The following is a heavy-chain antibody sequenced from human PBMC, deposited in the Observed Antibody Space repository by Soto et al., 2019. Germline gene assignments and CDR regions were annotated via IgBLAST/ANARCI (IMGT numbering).Heavy chain of an antibody. CDR3: AKDTVYYYDSSGYYYSY. J-gene: IGHJ4*02. Sequence: VGSLRLSCAASGFTFSSYAMSWVRQAPGKGLEWVSAISGSGGSTYYADSVKGRFTISRDNSKNTLYLQMNSLRAEDTAVYYCAKDTVYYYDSSGYYYSYWGQGTLVTVSS. CDR1: GFTFSSYA. CDR2: ISGSGGST. D-gene: IGHD3-22*01. V-gene: IGHV3-23*01.